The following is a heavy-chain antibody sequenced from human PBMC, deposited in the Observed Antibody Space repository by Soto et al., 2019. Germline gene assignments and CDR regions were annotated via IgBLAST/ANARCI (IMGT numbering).Heavy chain of an antibody. CDR1: GFTFSSYA. D-gene: IGHD2-2*01. J-gene: IGHJ6*02. Sequence: QVQLVESGGGVVQPGRSLRLSCAASGFTFSSYAMHWVRQAPGKGLEWVTVISYDGSNKYYADSVKGRFTISRDNSKDTLYLQMNSLRAEDTAVYYCARTVVPAAIFYYYYGMDVWGQGTTVTVSS. V-gene: IGHV3-30-3*01. CDR3: ARTVVPAAIFYYYYGMDV. CDR2: ISYDGSNK.